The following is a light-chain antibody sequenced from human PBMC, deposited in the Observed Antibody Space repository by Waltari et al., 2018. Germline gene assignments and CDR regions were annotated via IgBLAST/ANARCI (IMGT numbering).Light chain of an antibody. CDR3: QQANDFPPT. Sequence: DIQMTQSPSSVPASVGDRVTLTCRASQGIDNWLAWYQLKPGKAPKLLMYDASSLQGGVPSRFSGSGSGTDFTLTISNLQPEDFATYFCQQANDFPPTFGQGTEVEVK. J-gene: IGKJ1*01. CDR1: QGIDNW. V-gene: IGKV1-12*01. CDR2: DAS.